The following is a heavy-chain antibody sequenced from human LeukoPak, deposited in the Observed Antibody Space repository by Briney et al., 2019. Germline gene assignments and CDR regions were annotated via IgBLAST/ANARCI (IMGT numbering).Heavy chain of an antibody. Sequence: SETLSLTCTVSGGSVSSGSYYWSWIRQPPGKGLEWIGYIYYSGSTNYNPSLKSRVTISVDTSKNQFSLKLTSVTAADTAFYYCARGVYYFDNWGQGTLVTVSS. CDR3: ARGVYYFDN. J-gene: IGHJ4*02. CDR1: GGSVSSGSYY. CDR2: IYYSGST. V-gene: IGHV4-61*01.